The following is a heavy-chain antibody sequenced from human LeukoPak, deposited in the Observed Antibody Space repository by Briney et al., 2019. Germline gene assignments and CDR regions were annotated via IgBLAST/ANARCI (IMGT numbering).Heavy chain of an antibody. D-gene: IGHD6-13*01. J-gene: IGHJ4*02. CDR2: IYYSGST. CDR3: ARAAAAFDY. V-gene: IGHV4-59*08. CDR1: GGSISSYY. Sequence: SETLSLTCTVSGGSISSYYWSWIRQPPGKGLEWIGYIYYSGSTNYNPSLKSRVTISVDTSKNQFSLKLSSVTAADTAVYYCARAAAAFDYWGQGTLVTVSS.